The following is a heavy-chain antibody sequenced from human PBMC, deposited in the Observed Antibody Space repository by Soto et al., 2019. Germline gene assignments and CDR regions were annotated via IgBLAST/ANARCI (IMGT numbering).Heavy chain of an antibody. D-gene: IGHD4-4*01. CDR1: EFTFSTYA. CDR3: AKPHRDVYSTAFFYH. V-gene: IGHV3-23*01. Sequence: EVQVLESGGGLVQPGGSLRLSCAASEFTFSTYAMSWVRQAPGKGLEWVSGISGSGGGTYYADSVKGRFTISRDNSKNTVYLQMNSLRAEDTAVYYCAKPHRDVYSTAFFYHWGQGPLVTVSS. J-gene: IGHJ4*02. CDR2: ISGSGGGT.